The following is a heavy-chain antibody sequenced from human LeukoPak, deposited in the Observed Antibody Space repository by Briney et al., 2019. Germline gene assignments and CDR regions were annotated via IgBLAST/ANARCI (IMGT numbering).Heavy chain of an antibody. D-gene: IGHD3-22*01. CDR2: IYHSGST. CDR1: GGSISSSNW. J-gene: IGHJ3*02. Sequence: SGTLSLTCAVSGGSISSSNWWSWVRQPPGKGLEWIGEIYHSGSTNYNPSPKSRVTISVDKSKNQFSLKLSSVTAADTAVYYCARDPRGGYYDSSGYYYGDNAFDIWGQGTMVTVSS. CDR3: ARDPRGGYYDSSGYYYGDNAFDI. V-gene: IGHV4-4*02.